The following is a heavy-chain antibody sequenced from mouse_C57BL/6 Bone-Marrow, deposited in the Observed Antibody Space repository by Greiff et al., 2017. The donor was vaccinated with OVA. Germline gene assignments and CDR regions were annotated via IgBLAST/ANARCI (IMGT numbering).Heavy chain of an antibody. CDR2: IWRGGST. Sequence: VKLMESGPGLVQPSQSLSITCTVSGFSLTSYGVHWVRQSPGKGLEWLGVIWRGGSTDYNAAFMSRLSITKDNSKSQVFFKMNSLQADDTAIYYCAKNVYDGYYAWFAYWGQGTLVTVSA. D-gene: IGHD2-3*01. CDR3: AKNVYDGYYAWFAY. V-gene: IGHV2-5*01. J-gene: IGHJ3*01. CDR1: GFSLTSYG.